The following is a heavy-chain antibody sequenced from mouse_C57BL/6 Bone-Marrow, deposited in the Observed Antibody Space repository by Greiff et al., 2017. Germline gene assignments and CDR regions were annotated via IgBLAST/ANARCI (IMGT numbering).Heavy chain of an antibody. CDR1: GYTFTDYY. J-gene: IGHJ4*01. CDR3: ARRDYEDAMDY. CDR2: INPYNGGT. V-gene: IGHV1-19*01. Sequence: EVQLQQSGPVLVKPGASVKMSCKASGYTFTDYYMNWVKQSHGKSLEWLGVINPYNGGTSYNQKFKGKATFTVDKSSSTAYMELNSLTSKDSAVYYCARRDYEDAMDYWGQGTSVTVSS. D-gene: IGHD2-4*01.